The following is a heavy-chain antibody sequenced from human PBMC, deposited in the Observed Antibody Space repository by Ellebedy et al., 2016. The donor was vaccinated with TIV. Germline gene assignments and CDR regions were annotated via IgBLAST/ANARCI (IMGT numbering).Heavy chain of an antibody. J-gene: IGHJ6*02. Sequence: MPSETLSLTCAVYGGSFSGYYWSWIRQPPGKGLEWIGDINHSGSTNYNPSLKSRVTISVDTSKNQFSLKLSSVTAADTAVYYCARGLRTNYYYYYGMDVWGQGTTVTVSS. V-gene: IGHV4-34*01. CDR1: GGSFSGYY. CDR2: INHSGST. CDR3: ARGLRTNYYYYYGMDV.